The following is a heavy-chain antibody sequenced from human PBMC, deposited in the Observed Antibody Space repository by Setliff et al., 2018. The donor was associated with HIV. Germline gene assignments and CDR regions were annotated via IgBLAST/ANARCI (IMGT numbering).Heavy chain of an antibody. CDR3: ARGVGYCAGDCYSTHYYDYMDV. CDR2: IVPIFGTT. J-gene: IGHJ6*03. Sequence: ASVKVSCKASGGTFSSYTISWVRQAPGQGLEWMGGIVPIFGTTKSAQKFQGRVTITADESTSTAYMGLNGLRSEETAVYYCARGVGYCAGDCYSTHYYDYMDVWGKGTTVTVSS. V-gene: IGHV1-69*13. CDR1: GGTFSSYT. D-gene: IGHD2-21*02.